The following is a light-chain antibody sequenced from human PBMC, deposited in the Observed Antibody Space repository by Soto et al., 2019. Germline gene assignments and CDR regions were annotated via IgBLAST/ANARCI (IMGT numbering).Light chain of an antibody. CDR3: QQSYTTPVRIT. CDR2: DAS. CDR1: QTIGSW. J-gene: IGKJ5*01. Sequence: DIQMTQSPSTLSASVGDRVTVSCRPCQTIGSWLAWYQQKPGRAPKLLIFDASSLESGVPSRFSGNGSGTEFTLTISSLQPEDFATYYCQQSYTTPVRITFGQGTRLEIK. V-gene: IGKV1-5*01.